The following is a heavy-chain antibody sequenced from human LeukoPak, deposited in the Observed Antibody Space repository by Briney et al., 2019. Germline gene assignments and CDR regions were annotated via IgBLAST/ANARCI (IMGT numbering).Heavy chain of an antibody. V-gene: IGHV3-23*01. CDR3: AKSGQSVGYDFWSGKPDYYFDY. J-gene: IGHJ4*02. CDR2: ISSSGGST. CDR1: GFTFSSYA. Sequence: GGSLRLSCAASGFTFSSYALSWVRQAPGKGLEWVSAISSSGGSTYYADSVKGRFTISRDNSKNTLYLQMSSLRAEDTAVYCCAKSGQSVGYDFWSGKPDYYFDYWGQGTLVSVSS. D-gene: IGHD3-3*01.